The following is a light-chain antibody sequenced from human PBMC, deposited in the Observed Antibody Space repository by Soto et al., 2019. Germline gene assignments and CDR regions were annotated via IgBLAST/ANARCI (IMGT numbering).Light chain of an antibody. CDR2: GAS. Sequence: VLTQSPGTLSLSPGERATLSCRASQSVTSTYLAWYQQKPGQAPRLLIYGASSRATGVPDRCSGSGSGTDFTLTISRLEPEDFEVYFCHHYASTFGQGTKVEIK. CDR3: HHYAST. CDR1: QSVTSTY. V-gene: IGKV3-20*01. J-gene: IGKJ1*01.